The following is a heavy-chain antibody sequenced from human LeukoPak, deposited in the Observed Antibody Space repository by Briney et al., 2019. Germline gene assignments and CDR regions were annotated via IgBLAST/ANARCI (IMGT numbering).Heavy chain of an antibody. D-gene: IGHD3-22*01. Sequence: PGGSLRLSCAASGFTFSRHWMTWVRQAPGKGLEWVANIKHDGSGKNYVDSVKGRFTISRDNAKNSLDLQMNSLRAEDTAVYYCATPLDYYDRSDSHQGGDWGQGTLVTVSS. J-gene: IGHJ4*02. CDR2: IKHDGSGK. CDR3: ATPLDYYDRSDSHQGGD. CDR1: GFTFSRHW. V-gene: IGHV3-7*03.